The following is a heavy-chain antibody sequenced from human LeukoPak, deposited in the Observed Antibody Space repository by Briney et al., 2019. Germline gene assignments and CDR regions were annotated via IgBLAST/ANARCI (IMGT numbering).Heavy chain of an antibody. CDR3: AKDIRFFTSLDAFDI. CDR2: IRYDGSNK. Sequence: GGSLRLSCAASGFTFSSYGMHRVRQAPGKGLEWVAFIRYDGSNKYYADSVKGRFTISRDNSKNTLYLQMNSLRAEDTAVYYCAKDIRFFTSLDAFDIWGQGTMVTVSS. J-gene: IGHJ3*02. V-gene: IGHV3-30*02. D-gene: IGHD3-3*01. CDR1: GFTFSSYG.